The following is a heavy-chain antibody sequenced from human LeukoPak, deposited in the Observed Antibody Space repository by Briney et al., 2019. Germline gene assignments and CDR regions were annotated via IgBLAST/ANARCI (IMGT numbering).Heavy chain of an antibody. CDR1: GGSISSGKW. CDR3: ARADESLVYGMDV. J-gene: IGHJ6*02. Sequence: SETLSLTCGVSGGSISSGKWWSWVRQPPGKGLEWIGSIYYSGSTYYNPSLKSRVTISVDTSKDQFSLKLRSVTAADTAIYYCARADESLVYGMDVWGPGTTVIVSS. V-gene: IGHV4-4*02. CDR2: IYYSGST.